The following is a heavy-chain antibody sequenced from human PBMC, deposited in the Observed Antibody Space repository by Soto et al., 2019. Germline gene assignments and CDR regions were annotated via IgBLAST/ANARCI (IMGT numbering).Heavy chain of an antibody. CDR2: MYNTGST. D-gene: IGHD2-21*02. J-gene: IGHJ6*02. Sequence: SVTLCLTCTVAGGSISGYYWSWIRQHPGKGLEWIGYMYNTGSTVYNPSFKSRVTISVDTSKNQFSLKLNSVTAADTAVYYCARDLWGYCGTDCYPLDVWGQGTTVTVSS. CDR3: ARDLWGYCGTDCYPLDV. V-gene: IGHV4-59*01. CDR1: GGSISGYY.